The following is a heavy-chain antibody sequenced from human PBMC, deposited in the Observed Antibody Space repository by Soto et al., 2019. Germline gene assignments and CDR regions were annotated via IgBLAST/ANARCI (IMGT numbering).Heavy chain of an antibody. J-gene: IGHJ4*02. D-gene: IGHD6-13*01. V-gene: IGHV3-73*02. CDR2: IRNKANSYAT. Sequence: EVQLVESGGDLVQPGGSLKLSCAASGFTFSGSTMHWVRQASGKGLEWVSRIRNKANSYATTYAASVKGRFTISRDDSKNTAYLQMNSLNTEDTAVYYCLVGAAGGSPPYWGQGTPVTVSS. CDR1: GFTFSGST. CDR3: LVGAAGGSPPY.